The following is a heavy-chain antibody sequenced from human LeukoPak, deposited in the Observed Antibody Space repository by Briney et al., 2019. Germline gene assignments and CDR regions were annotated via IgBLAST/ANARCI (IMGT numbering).Heavy chain of an antibody. CDR3: AKERSGVVPAAINY. CDR2: ISYDGSNK. V-gene: IGHV3-30-3*01. D-gene: IGHD2-2*01. Sequence: AGGSLRLSCAASGFTFSSYAMHWVRQAPGKGLEWVAVISYDGSNKYYADSVKGRFTISRDNSKNTLYLQMNSLRAEDTAVYYCAKERSGVVPAAINYWGQGTLVTVSS. CDR1: GFTFSSYA. J-gene: IGHJ4*02.